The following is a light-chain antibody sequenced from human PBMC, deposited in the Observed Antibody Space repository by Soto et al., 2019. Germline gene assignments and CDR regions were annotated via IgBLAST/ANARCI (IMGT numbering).Light chain of an antibody. CDR1: QRVSSN. CDR2: GAS. J-gene: IGKJ1*01. V-gene: IGKV3D-15*01. Sequence: EIVMTQSPATLSVTPGEGATLSCRASQRVSSNLAWYQQGPGQATVLLIYGASSWPTGIPDRFSGSGSGTDFTLTISRLQSEDFALYYCQTYKVWPETFGQGTKLDIK. CDR3: QTYKVWPET.